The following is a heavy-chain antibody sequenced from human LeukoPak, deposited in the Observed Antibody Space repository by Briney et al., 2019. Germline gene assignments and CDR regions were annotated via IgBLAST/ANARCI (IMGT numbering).Heavy chain of an antibody. Sequence: GGSLRLSCAASGFTFSSYGMHWVRQAPGKGLEWVAVIWYDGSNKYYADSVKGRFTISRDNSKNTLYLQMNSLRAEDTAVYYCAREGGQWLSREGFDYWGQGTLVTVSS. CDR2: IWYDGSNK. CDR3: AREGGQWLSREGFDY. CDR1: GFTFSSYG. V-gene: IGHV3-33*01. J-gene: IGHJ4*02. D-gene: IGHD6-19*01.